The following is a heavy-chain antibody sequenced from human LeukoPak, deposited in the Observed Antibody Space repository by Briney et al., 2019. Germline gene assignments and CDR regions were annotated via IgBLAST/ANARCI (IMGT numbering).Heavy chain of an antibody. CDR3: ARDRGKWELNFDY. CDR1: GFTFSSYW. J-gene: IGHJ4*02. Sequence: GGSLRLSCAASGFTFSSYWMHWVRQAPGKGLVWVSRINSDGSSTSYADSVKGRFTISRDNAKNTLYLQMNSPRAEDTAVYYCARDRGKWELNFDYWGQGTLVTVSS. V-gene: IGHV3-74*01. CDR2: INSDGSST. D-gene: IGHD1-26*01.